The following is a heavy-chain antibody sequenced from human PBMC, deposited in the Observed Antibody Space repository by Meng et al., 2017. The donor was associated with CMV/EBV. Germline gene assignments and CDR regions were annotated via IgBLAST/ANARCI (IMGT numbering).Heavy chain of an antibody. V-gene: IGHV3-33*06. CDR2: IWYDGSNK. J-gene: IGHJ6*02. CDR1: GFTFSSYG. D-gene: IGHD3-10*01. CDR3: GKGPHGSGSYPSSYYYYYGMDV. Sequence: GESLKISCAASGFTFSSYGMHWVRQAPGKGLEWVAVIWYDGSNKYYADSVKGRFTISRDNSKNTLYLQMNSLRAEDTAVYYCGKGPHGSGSYPSSYYYYYGMDVWGQGTTVTVSS.